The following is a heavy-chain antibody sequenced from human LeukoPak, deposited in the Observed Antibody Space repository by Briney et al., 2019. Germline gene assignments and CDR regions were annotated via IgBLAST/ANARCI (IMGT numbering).Heavy chain of an antibody. J-gene: IGHJ3*01. D-gene: IGHD3-9*01. CDR3: VRFYDILNIGTDAFDV. CDR1: CVSISSSSYY. V-gene: IGHV4-39*01. Sequence: PSETLSLTCTVSCVSISSSSYYWGWMRQSPEKGLEWIGSISYSGKTYYTPPLKSRVTISVDTSEKQFSLKLNSLTAADTVIYYGVRFYDILNIGTDAFDVWGRGTLVTVSS. CDR2: ISYSGKT.